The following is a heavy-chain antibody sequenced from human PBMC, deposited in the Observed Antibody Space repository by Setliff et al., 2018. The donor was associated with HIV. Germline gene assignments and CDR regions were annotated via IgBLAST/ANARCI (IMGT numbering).Heavy chain of an antibody. J-gene: IGHJ5*02. CDR2: IYTSGST. CDR3: AREGLRIAAAGYNWFDP. D-gene: IGHD6-13*01. Sequence: SETLSLTCTVSGGSISSGSFYWSWMRQPAGKRLEWIGRIYTSGSTNYNPSLKSRVTISVDTSKNQFSLQLSSVTAADTALYYCAREGLRIAAAGYNWFDPWGPGTLVTASS. CDR1: GGSISSGSFY. V-gene: IGHV4-61*02.